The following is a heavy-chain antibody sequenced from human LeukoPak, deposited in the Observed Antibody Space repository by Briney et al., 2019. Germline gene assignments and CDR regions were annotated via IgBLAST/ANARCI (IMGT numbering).Heavy chain of an antibody. D-gene: IGHD3-22*01. CDR2: IKQDGSEK. CDR1: GFTFHTFW. V-gene: IGHV3-7*01. CDR3: ARDSSPTYNYAGSGYYFDAFDL. J-gene: IGHJ3*01. Sequence: PGGSLRLSCVASGFTFHTFWITWVRQAPGKGLEWVANIKQDGSEKYYVDSVKGRFTISRDNAKNSSYLQMDSLRAEDTAVYYCARDSSPTYNYAGSGYYFDAFDLWGQGTMVSVSS.